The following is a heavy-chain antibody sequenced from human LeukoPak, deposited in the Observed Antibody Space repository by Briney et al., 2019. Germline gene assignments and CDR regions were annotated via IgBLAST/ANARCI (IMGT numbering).Heavy chain of an antibody. V-gene: IGHV3-7*01. Sequence: GGSLRLSCAASGFTFSGYWMSWVRQTPEKGLEWVANIKQDGYEKYYVDSVKGRFTISRDNAKNSLYLQMNSLRADDTAIYYCARDKIVGPTTLDYWGQGTLVAVSS. CDR1: GFTFSGYW. D-gene: IGHD1-26*01. J-gene: IGHJ4*02. CDR3: ARDKIVGPTTLDY. CDR2: IKQDGYEK.